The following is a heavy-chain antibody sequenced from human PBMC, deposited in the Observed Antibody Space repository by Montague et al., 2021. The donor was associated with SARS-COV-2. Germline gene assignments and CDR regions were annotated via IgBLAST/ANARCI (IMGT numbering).Heavy chain of an antibody. J-gene: IGHJ6*02. CDR1: GGSFSGYY. CDR2: INHSGST. V-gene: IGHV4-34*01. CDR3: ARGSWHIVVVTAIRDGYYGMDV. D-gene: IGHD2-21*02. Sequence: TLSLTCAVYGGSFSGYYWSWVRQAPGKGLEWIGEINHSGSTHXNPSLKSRVSMSVDTSKNQFSLKMSSVTAADTAVYYCARGSWHIVVVTAIRDGYYGMDVWGQGTTVTVSS.